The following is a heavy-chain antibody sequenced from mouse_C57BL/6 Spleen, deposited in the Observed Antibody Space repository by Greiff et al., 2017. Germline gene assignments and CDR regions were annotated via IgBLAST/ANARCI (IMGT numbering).Heavy chain of an antibody. CDR2: INPNNGGT. Sequence: VQLQQSGPELVKPGASVKIPCKASGYTFTDYNMDWVKQSHGKSLEWIGDINPNNGGTIYNQKFKGKATLPVDKSSSTAYMELRSLTSEDTAVYYCARNEYERGYFDYWGQGTTLTVSS. CDR3: ARNEYERGYFDY. J-gene: IGHJ2*01. V-gene: IGHV1-18*01. D-gene: IGHD2-4*01. CDR1: GYTFTDYN.